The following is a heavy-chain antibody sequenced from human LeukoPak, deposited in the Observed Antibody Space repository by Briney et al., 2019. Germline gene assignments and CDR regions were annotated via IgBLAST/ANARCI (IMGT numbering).Heavy chain of an antibody. CDR2: ISYDGSNK. D-gene: IGHD3-3*01. CDR3: ARGGESIFGVVTPLFY. CDR1: GFTFSSYA. J-gene: IGHJ4*02. Sequence: PGRSQRLSCAASGFTFSSYAMHWVRQAPGKGLEWVAVISYDGSNKYYADSVKGRFTISRDNSKNTLYLQMNSLRAEDTAVYYCARGGESIFGVVTPLFYWGQGTLVTVSS. V-gene: IGHV3-30*04.